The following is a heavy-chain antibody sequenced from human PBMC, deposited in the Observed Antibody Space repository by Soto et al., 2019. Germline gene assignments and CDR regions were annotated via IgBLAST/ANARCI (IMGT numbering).Heavy chain of an antibody. CDR1: GGTFSSYA. J-gene: IGHJ3*02. D-gene: IGHD6-13*01. Sequence: QVQLVQSGAEVKKPGSSVKVSCKASGGTFSSYAISWVRQAPGQGLEWMGGIIPIFGTANYAQKFQGRVTITADESTSTAYMELSSLRSEDTAVYYCARDKQPIAAAWNAFDIWGQGTMVTVSS. V-gene: IGHV1-69*01. CDR3: ARDKQPIAAAWNAFDI. CDR2: IIPIFGTA.